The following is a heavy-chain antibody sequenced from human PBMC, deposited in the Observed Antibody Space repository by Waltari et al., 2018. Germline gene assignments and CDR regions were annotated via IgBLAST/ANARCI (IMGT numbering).Heavy chain of an antibody. CDR2: IRTDATET. Sequence: DVQLVESGGGLVQPGGSLRLSCAASGFTFSSYWMHWVRQAPGKGLEWVSLIRTDATETNYADSVKGRFTISRDNAKSILSLQMNSLRAEDTALYFCARGGMYQFDYWGQGILVTVSS. CDR1: GFTFSSYW. V-gene: IGHV3-74*01. CDR3: ARGGMYQFDY. D-gene: IGHD1-26*01. J-gene: IGHJ4*02.